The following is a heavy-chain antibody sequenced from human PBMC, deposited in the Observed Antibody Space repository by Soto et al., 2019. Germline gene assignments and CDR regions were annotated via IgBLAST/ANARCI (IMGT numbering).Heavy chain of an antibody. CDR1: GGSISSSNW. Sequence: PSETLSLTCAVSGGSISSSNWWSWVRQPPGKGLEWIGEIYHSGSTNYNPSLKSRVTISVDKSKNQFSLKLSSVTAADTAIYYCVREAYIGYGHAIDHWGQGILVTVSS. CDR3: VREAYIGYGHAIDH. J-gene: IGHJ4*02. V-gene: IGHV4-4*02. D-gene: IGHD5-12*01. CDR2: IYHSGST.